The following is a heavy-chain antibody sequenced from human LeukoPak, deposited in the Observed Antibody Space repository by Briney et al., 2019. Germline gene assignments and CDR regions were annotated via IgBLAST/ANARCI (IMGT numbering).Heavy chain of an antibody. D-gene: IGHD6-6*01. CDR3: AKRSSSGRGFDY. V-gene: IGHV3-30*18. CDR1: GFTFSSYG. Sequence: PGGSLRLSCAASGFTFSSYGMHWVRQAPGKGLEWVAVISYDGSNKYYADSVKGRFTISRDNSKNTLYLQMNSLRAEDTAVYYCAKRSSSGRGFDYWGQGTLVTVSS. J-gene: IGHJ4*02. CDR2: ISYDGSNK.